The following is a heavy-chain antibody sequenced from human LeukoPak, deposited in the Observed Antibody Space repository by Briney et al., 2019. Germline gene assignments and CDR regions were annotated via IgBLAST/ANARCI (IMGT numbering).Heavy chain of an antibody. CDR1: GGTSSSYA. CDR3: AREAGDSSGSYYFDY. CDR2: IIPIFGTA. D-gene: IGHD3-22*01. V-gene: IGHV1-69*13. J-gene: IGHJ4*02. Sequence: GASVKVSCKASGGTSSSYAISWVRQAPGQGLEWMGGIIPIFGTANYAQKFQGRVTITADESTSTAYMELSSLRSEDTAVYYCAREAGDSSGSYYFDYWGQGTLVTVSS.